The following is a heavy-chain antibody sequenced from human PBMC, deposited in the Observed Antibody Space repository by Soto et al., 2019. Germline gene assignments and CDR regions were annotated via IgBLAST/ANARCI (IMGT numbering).Heavy chain of an antibody. CDR1: GFTFSSYS. Sequence: PGGSLRLSCAASGFTFSSYSMNWVRQAPGKGLEWVSSISSSSSYIYYADSVKGRFTISRDNAKNSLYLQMNSLRAEDTAVYYCARDLGYCSGGSCYPDYWGQGTLVTVSS. CDR3: ARDLGYCSGGSCYPDY. CDR2: ISSSSSYI. V-gene: IGHV3-21*01. J-gene: IGHJ4*02. D-gene: IGHD2-15*01.